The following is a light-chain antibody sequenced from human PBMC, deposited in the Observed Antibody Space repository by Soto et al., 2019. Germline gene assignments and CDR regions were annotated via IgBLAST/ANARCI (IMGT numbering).Light chain of an antibody. CDR1: RSDVGGYNC. J-gene: IGLJ1*01. CDR3: SSYTSSSTPYV. Sequence: QSVLTQPASVSGSPGQSITISCTGTRSDVGGYNCVSWYQQHPGKAPKLMIYDVSNRPSGVSNRFSGSKSGNTASLTISGLQAEDEADYYCSSYTSSSTPYVFGTGTKLTVL. V-gene: IGLV2-14*01. CDR2: DVS.